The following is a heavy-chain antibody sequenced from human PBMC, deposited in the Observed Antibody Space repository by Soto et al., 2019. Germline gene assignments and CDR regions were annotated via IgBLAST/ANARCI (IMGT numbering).Heavy chain of an antibody. Sequence: PGGSLRLSCAASGGTFSSYGMHWVRQAPGKGLEWVAVISYDGSNKYYADSVKGRFTISRDNSKNTLYLQMNSLRAEDTAVYYCAKAFIFGELLSVFIDYWGQGTLVTVTS. CDR3: AKAFIFGELLSVFIDY. CDR1: GGTFSSYG. J-gene: IGHJ4*02. D-gene: IGHD3-10*01. CDR2: ISYDGSNK. V-gene: IGHV3-30*18.